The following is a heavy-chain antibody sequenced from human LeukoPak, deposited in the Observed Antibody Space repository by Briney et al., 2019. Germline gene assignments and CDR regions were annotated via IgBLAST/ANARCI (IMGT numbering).Heavy chain of an antibody. Sequence: PSETLSLTCTVSGGSITNSRYYWGWIRQPPGKGLEWIGNIYFSGTTYYSPSLKSRVTISVDMSKNQFSVKLSSVAAADTAIYYCARVSLPLHILVRGGPFDYWGQGTLVTVSS. D-gene: IGHD3-10*01. CDR3: ARVSLPLHILVRGGPFDY. CDR2: IYFSGTT. CDR1: GGSITNSRYY. J-gene: IGHJ4*02. V-gene: IGHV4-39*01.